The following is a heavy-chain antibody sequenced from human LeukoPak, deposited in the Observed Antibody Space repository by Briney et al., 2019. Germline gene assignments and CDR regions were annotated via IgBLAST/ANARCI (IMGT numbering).Heavy chain of an antibody. CDR1: GFTFSNHA. V-gene: IGHV3-64*01. D-gene: IGHD3-22*01. Sequence: GGSLRLSCAASGFTFSNHALHWVRQAPGKGLEFVSAVSSDGGDTYYAKSVEGRFTISRDNSKNTLSLQMGSLRSEDMAVYYCARAIHSSGYPPVDLWGQGTLVTVSS. J-gene: IGHJ5*02. CDR3: ARAIHSSGYPPVDL. CDR2: VSSDGGDT.